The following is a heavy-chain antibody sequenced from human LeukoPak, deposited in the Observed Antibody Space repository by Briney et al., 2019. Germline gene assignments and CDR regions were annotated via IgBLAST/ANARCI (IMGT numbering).Heavy chain of an antibody. CDR3: AKEMEGYCSSTSCQTFDY. J-gene: IGHJ4*02. CDR1: GFTFSSYA. D-gene: IGHD2-2*01. CDR2: ISYDGSNK. V-gene: IGHV3-30*07. Sequence: GRSLRLSCAASGFTFSSYAMHWVRQAPGKGLEWVAVISYDGSNKYYADSVKGRFTISRDNSKNTLYLQMNSLRAEDTAVYYCAKEMEGYCSSTSCQTFDYWGQGTLVTVSS.